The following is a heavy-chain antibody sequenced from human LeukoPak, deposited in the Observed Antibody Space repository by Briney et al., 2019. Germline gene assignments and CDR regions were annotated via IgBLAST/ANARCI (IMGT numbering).Heavy chain of an antibody. V-gene: IGHV3-48*02. CDR3: ATLEDFDI. Sequence: GGSLRLSCEASGFTSFNFPMNWVRKAPGKGLEWVSHIRSDGTITYADSVKGRFTISRDDAKTSVYLQLNSLRDEDTAVYYCATLEDFDIWGQGTMVTVSS. CDR1: GFTSFNFP. CDR2: IRSDGTI. J-gene: IGHJ3*02.